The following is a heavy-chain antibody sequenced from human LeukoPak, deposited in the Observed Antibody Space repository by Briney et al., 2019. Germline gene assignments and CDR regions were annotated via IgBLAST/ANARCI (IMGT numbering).Heavy chain of an antibody. J-gene: IGHJ3*02. V-gene: IGHV4-31*03. CDR1: GGSISSSSYY. CDR3: ARDWMGTHAFDI. Sequence: SETLSLTCTVSGGSISSSSYYWGWIRQPPGKGLEWIGYIYYSGSTYYNPSLKSRVTISVDTSKNQFSLKLSSVTAEDTAVYYCARDWMGTHAFDIWGQGTMVTVSS. D-gene: IGHD7-27*01. CDR2: IYYSGST.